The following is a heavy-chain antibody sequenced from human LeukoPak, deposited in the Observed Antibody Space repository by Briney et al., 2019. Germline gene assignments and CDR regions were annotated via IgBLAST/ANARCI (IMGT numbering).Heavy chain of an antibody. CDR2: INHSGST. D-gene: IGHD6-19*01. Sequence: PSETLSLTCAVYGGSFSGYYWSWIRQPPGKGLEWIGEINHSGSTNYNPSLKSRVTISVDTSKNQFSLKLSSVTAADTAVYYCARLGRGSGWLLFDYWGQGTLVTVSS. J-gene: IGHJ4*02. CDR3: ARLGRGSGWLLFDY. CDR1: GGSFSGYY. V-gene: IGHV4-34*01.